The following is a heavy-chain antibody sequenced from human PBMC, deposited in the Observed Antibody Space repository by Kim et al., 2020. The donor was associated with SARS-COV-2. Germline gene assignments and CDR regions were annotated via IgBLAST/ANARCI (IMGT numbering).Heavy chain of an antibody. CDR2: ISGSGGST. D-gene: IGHD1-7*01. CDR3: APPLELTGHFDY. Sequence: GGSLRLSCAASGFTFSSYAMSWVRQAPGKGLEWVSAISGSGGSTYYADSVKGRFTISRDNSKNTLYLQMNSLRAEDTAVYYCAPPLELTGHFDYWGQGTLVTVSS. V-gene: IGHV3-23*01. J-gene: IGHJ4*02. CDR1: GFTFSSYA.